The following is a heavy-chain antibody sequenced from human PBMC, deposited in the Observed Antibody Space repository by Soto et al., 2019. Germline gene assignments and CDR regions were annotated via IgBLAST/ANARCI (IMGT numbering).Heavy chain of an antibody. D-gene: IGHD3-9*01. Sequence: SQTLSLTCAISGDSVSSNSAAWNWIRQSPSRGLEWLGRTYYRSKWYNDYAVSVKSRITINPDTSKNQFSLQLNSLKTEDTAVYYCTRGLVDSSPPYTYHGMDVWGQGTTVTVSS. CDR2: TYYRSKWYN. J-gene: IGHJ6*02. V-gene: IGHV6-1*01. CDR1: GDSVSSNSAA. CDR3: TRGLVDSSPPYTYHGMDV.